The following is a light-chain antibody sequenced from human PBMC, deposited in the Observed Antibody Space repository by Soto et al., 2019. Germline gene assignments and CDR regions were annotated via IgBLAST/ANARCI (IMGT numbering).Light chain of an antibody. J-gene: IGLJ1*01. Sequence: QSVLTQPPSASGTPGQRVTISCSGSNSNIGSNTVNWYQQLPGTAPKLLIYYDNLRPSGVPDRISGSKSGTSASLAISGLQSDDEADYYRAAWDDSLNGRVFGTGTKVTVL. CDR1: NSNIGSNT. V-gene: IGLV1-44*01. CDR3: AAWDDSLNGRV. CDR2: YDN.